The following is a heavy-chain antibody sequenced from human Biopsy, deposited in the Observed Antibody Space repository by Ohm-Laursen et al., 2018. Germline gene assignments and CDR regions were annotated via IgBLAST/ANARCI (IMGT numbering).Heavy chain of an antibody. D-gene: IGHD1-26*01. CDR3: ARWETTLGRSLDS. CDR2: MSPNTGNT. Sequence: GASVKVSCKASGSTFTSHDINWVRQATGQGLEWMGWMSPNTGNTVYAQRFQDRVTMTSDTSTGTAYMELTSLTSDDTAVYFCARWETTLGRSLDSWGQGTLVAVSS. J-gene: IGHJ4*02. CDR1: GSTFTSHD. V-gene: IGHV1-8*01.